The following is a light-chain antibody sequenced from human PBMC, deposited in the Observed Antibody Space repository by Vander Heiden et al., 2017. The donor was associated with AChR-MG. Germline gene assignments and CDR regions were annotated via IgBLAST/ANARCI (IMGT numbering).Light chain of an antibody. CDR2: KGT. CDR1: ALPKQY. J-gene: IGLJ2*01. CDR3: QSADSSGTGL. V-gene: IGLV3-25*03. Sequence: SYELTQPPSVSVSPGQTARITCSGDALPKQYAYWYQQKPGRAPVLVIYKGTERPSGIPERFSGSTSGTTVTLTISGVQAEDEADYYCQSADSSGTGLFGGGTKLTVL.